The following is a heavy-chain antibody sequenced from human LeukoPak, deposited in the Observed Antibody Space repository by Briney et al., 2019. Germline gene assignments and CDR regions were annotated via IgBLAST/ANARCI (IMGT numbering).Heavy chain of an antibody. D-gene: IGHD3-22*01. CDR3: ARGTYYYDSSAYYSEYFQQ. V-gene: IGHV3-74*01. CDR1: GFTFSSYW. Sequence: PGGSLRLSCAASGFTFSSYWMHWVRQAPGKGLVWVSRINSDGSSTSYADSVKGRFTISRDNAKNTLYRQMNSLRAEDTAVYFCARGTYYYDSSAYYSEYFQQWGQGTLVTVSS. J-gene: IGHJ1*01. CDR2: INSDGSST.